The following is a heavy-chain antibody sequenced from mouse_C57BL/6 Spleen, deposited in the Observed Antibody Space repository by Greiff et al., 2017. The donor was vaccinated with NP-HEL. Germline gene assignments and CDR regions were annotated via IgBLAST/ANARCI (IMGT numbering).Heavy chain of an antibody. V-gene: IGHV1-69*01. CDR2: IDPSDSYT. D-gene: IGHD1-1*01. CDR3: AVYYYGSPY. CDR1: GYTFTSYW. Sequence: VQLQQPGAELVMPGASVKLSCKASGYTFTSYWMHWVKQRPGQGLEWIGEIDPSDSYTNYNQKFKGKSTLTVDKSSSTAYMQLSSLTSEDSAVYYCAVYYYGSPYWGQGTLVTVSA. J-gene: IGHJ3*01.